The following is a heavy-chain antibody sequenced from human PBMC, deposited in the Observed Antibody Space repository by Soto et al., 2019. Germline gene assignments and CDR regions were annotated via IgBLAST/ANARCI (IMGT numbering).Heavy chain of an antibody. Sequence: QVQLVQSGAEVKKPGSSVKVFCKASGGTFSNYTISWVRQAPGQGLEWMGGIIPVFGTTDYEQKFQGRVTITADGSTSTAYMKLSSLRSADTSVYYCARSSPWRVVRKPTGNQDYYGMDVWGQGTMVTVSS. CDR3: ARSSPWRVVRKPTGNQDYYGMDV. CDR1: GGTFSNYT. J-gene: IGHJ6*02. CDR2: IIPVFGTT. V-gene: IGHV1-69*01. D-gene: IGHD2-2*01.